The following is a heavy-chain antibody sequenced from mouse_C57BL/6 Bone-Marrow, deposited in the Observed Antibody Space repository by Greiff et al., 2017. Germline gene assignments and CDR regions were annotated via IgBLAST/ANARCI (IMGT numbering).Heavy chain of an antibody. V-gene: IGHV1-55*01. D-gene: IGHD1-1*01. CDR3: ARWGTTVVAHWYFDV. CDR1: GYTFTSYW. Sequence: QVQLQQPGAELVKPGASVKMSCKASGYTFTSYWITWVKQRPGQGLEWIGDIYPGSGSPNYNEKFKSKATLTVDTSSSTAYMQLSSLTSEDSAVYYCARWGTTVVAHWYFDVWGTGTTVTVSS. CDR2: IYPGSGSP. J-gene: IGHJ1*03.